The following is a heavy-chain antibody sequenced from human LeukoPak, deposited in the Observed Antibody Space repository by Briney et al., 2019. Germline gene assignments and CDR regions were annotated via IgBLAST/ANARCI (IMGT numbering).Heavy chain of an antibody. CDR2: INHSGST. CDR3: ARDGVTTVTTGYFDY. Sequence: SETLSFTCAVSGGSISSGGYSWSWIRQPPGKGLEWIGEINHSGSTNYNPSLKSRVTISVDTSKNQFSLKLSSVTATDTAVYYCARDGVTTVTTGYFDYWGQGTLVTVSS. CDR1: GGSISSGGYS. J-gene: IGHJ4*02. D-gene: IGHD4-17*01. V-gene: IGHV4-30-2*01.